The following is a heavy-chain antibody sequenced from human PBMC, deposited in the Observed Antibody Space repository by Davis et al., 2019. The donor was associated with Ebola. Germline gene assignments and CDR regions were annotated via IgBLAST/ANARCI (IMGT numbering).Heavy chain of an antibody. CDR2: ISSAGTIT. Sequence: GGSLRLSCAASGFSFSDYYMSWVRQAPGKGLEYISYISSAGTITYYADSVKGRFTISRVNAKNSLYLQMNSLRAEDTAVYYCARDPPDDFWSGIWGVWGQGTTVTVSS. CDR3: ARDPPDDFWSGIWGV. D-gene: IGHD3-3*01. CDR1: GFSFSDYY. J-gene: IGHJ6*02. V-gene: IGHV3-11*04.